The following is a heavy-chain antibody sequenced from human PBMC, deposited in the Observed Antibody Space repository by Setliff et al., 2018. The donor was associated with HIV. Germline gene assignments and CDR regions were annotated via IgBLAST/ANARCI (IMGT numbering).Heavy chain of an antibody. J-gene: IGHJ4*02. CDR2: LMYTGIHYVNYLN. CDR3: ARARSDWYNVRPYYFDL. V-gene: IGHV4-30-4*01. CDR1: GASFVGDNH. Sequence: SETLSLTCAVSGASFVGDNHWSWIRQTPERGLEWIAYLMYTGIHYVNYLNYRNPSLASRLSISVDKSKNQFSLTLSSVTAADTAVYYCARARSDWYNVRPYYFDLWGQGTPVTVSS. D-gene: IGHD6-19*01.